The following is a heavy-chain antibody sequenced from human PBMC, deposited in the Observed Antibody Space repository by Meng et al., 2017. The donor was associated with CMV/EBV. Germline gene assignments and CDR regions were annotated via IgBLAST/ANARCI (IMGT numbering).Heavy chain of an antibody. V-gene: IGHV1-2*02. D-gene: IGHD4-17*01. Sequence: ASVKVSCKASGYTFTGYYMHWVRQAPGQGLEWMGWINPNSGGTNYAQKFQGRVTMTRDTSISPAYMELSRLRSDDTAVYYCASSNYGLHYYGMDVWGQGTTVTVSS. CDR2: INPNSGGT. CDR1: GYTFTGYY. CDR3: ASSNYGLHYYGMDV. J-gene: IGHJ6*02.